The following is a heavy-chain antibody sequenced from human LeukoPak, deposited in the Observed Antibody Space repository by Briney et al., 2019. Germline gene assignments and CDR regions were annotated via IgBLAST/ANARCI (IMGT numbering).Heavy chain of an antibody. D-gene: IGHD2-2*03. J-gene: IGHJ6*03. CDR1: GFSFTNYW. Sequence: GGALQISGKCSGFSFTNYWIGGVRQMPGKGLEGMGIIYPGDSDTKYSPSFQGQVTISVHKSLSTAYLHSSSLQASATAMYYCARLGYCGSTSCHRSIVFYYYYVDVWGKGATVTVSS. CDR3: ARLGYCGSTSCHRSIVFYYYYVDV. CDR2: IYPGDSDT. V-gene: IGHV5-51*01.